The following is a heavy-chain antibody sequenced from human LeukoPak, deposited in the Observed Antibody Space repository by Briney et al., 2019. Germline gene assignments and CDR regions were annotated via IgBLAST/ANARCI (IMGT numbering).Heavy chain of an antibody. CDR2: IIPIFGTA. CDR1: GGTFSSYD. J-gene: IGHJ4*02. D-gene: IGHD1-26*01. V-gene: IGHV1-69*05. CDR3: ARDQSGSYGY. Sequence: GSSVKVSCKASGGTFSSYDISWVLQAPGQGLEWMGRIIPIFGTANYAQKFQGRVTITTDESTSTAYMELSSLRSEDTAVYYCARDQSGSYGYWGQGTLVTVSS.